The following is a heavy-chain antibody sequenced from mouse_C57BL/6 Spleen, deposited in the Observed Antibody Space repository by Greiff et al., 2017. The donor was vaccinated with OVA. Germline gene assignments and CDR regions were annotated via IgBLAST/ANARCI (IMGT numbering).Heavy chain of an antibody. CDR2: IRLKSDNYAT. CDR3: TGSALYAMDY. J-gene: IGHJ4*01. CDR1: GFTFSNYW. Sequence: EVKLMESGGGLVQPGGSMKLSCVASGFTFSNYWMNWVRQSPEKGLEWVAQIRLKSDNYATHYAESVKGRFTISRDDSKSSVYLQMNNLRAEDTGIYYCTGSALYAMDYWGQGTSVTVSS. V-gene: IGHV6-3*01.